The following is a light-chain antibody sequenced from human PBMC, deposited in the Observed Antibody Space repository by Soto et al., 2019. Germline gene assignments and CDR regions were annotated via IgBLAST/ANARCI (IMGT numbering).Light chain of an antibody. J-gene: IGLJ2*01. CDR2: NVN. CDR1: SSDVGGSNF. V-gene: IGLV2-11*01. CDR3: CSFAGTLHVV. Sequence: QSVLTQPRSVSGSPGQSVTISCTGTSSDVGGSNFVSWYQQHPGKAHELMIYNVNKRPSGVPDRFSGSKSGNTASLTISGLQAEDEADYYCCSFAGTLHVVFGGGTKVTVL.